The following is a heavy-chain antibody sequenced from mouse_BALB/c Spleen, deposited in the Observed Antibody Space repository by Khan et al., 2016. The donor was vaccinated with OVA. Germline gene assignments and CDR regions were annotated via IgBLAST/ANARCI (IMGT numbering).Heavy chain of an antibody. CDR2: IDPFNGAT. V-gene: IGHV1S135*01. CDR3: ARHGTTSWFAY. Sequence: VQLQQSGPELMKPGASVKISCKASVYSFSTYYIHWVTRSHGKTLEWIGYIDPFNGATTYNQNFKGKATLTVDKSSSTAYMHLTSLTSEDSAVYYCARHGTTSWFAYWGQGTLVTVSA. CDR1: VYSFSTYY. D-gene: IGHD1-1*01. J-gene: IGHJ3*01.